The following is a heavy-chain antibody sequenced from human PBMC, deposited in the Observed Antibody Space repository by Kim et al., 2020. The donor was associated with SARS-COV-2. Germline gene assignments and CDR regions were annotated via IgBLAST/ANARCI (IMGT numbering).Heavy chain of an antibody. CDR1: GFTFSSYA. V-gene: IGHV3-30-3*01. CDR3: ARDNPYYYDSSGYSPDY. CDR2: ISYDGSNK. Sequence: GGSLRLSCAASGFTFSSYAMHWVRQAPGKGLEWVAVISYDGSNKYYADSVKGRFTISRDNSKNTLYLQMNSLRAEDTAVYYCARDNPYYYDSSGYSPDYWGQGTLVTVSS. D-gene: IGHD3-22*01. J-gene: IGHJ4*02.